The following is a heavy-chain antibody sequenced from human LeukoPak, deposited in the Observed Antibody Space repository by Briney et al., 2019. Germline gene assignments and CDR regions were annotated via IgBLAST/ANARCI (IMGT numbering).Heavy chain of an antibody. CDR1: GGSISSGDYY. Sequence: PSETLSLTCTVSGGSISSGDYYWSWIRQPPGKGLEWIGYIYYSGSTYYSPSLKSRVTISVDTSKNQFSLKLSSVTAADTAVYYCARTITMVRAFDIWGQGTMVTVSS. CDR2: IYYSGST. V-gene: IGHV4-30-4*01. J-gene: IGHJ3*02. D-gene: IGHD3-10*01. CDR3: ARTITMVRAFDI.